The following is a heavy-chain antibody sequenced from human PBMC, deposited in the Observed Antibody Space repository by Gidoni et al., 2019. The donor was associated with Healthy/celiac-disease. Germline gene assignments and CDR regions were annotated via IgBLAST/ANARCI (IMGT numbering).Heavy chain of an antibody. J-gene: IGHJ6*02. V-gene: IGHV3-30*01. Sequence: QVQLVESGGGVVQPGRSLRLSCAASGFTFSSYAMHWVRQAPGKGLEWVAVISYDGSNKYYADSVKGRFTISRDNSKNTLYLQMNSLRAEDTAVYYCAGTRYYYGMDVWGQGTTVTVSS. CDR2: ISYDGSNK. CDR1: GFTFSSYA. CDR3: AGTRYYYGMDV.